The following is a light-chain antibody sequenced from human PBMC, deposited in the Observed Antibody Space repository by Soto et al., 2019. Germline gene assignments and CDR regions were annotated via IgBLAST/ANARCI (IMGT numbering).Light chain of an antibody. V-gene: IGKV3-15*01. J-gene: IGKJ3*01. CDR2: GAS. CDR1: QSVSSN. CDR3: QQQDNWPPFT. Sequence: EIVMTQSPATLSVSPGERATLSCRASQSVSSNLAWYQQKPGQAPRLLIYGASTRATGIPARFSGSGSGTEFTLTISSLQSEDFAVYYCQQQDNWPPFTFGPGTKVDIK.